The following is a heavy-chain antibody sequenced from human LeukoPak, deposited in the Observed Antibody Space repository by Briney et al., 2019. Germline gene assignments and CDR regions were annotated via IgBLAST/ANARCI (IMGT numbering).Heavy chain of an antibody. CDR2: ISGTCGAT. V-gene: IGHV3-23*01. CDR3: VKDPRDTYGTNWFVS. CDR1: GFRFGNYA. D-gene: IGHD2-21*01. J-gene: IGHJ5*01. Sequence: PGGSLRLFCVASGFRFGNYAMSWVRQAPGKGLQWVSQISGTCGATWYAGFARDRFTISRDNSKKTLYLQMSGLRVEDTSMYYCVKDPRDTYGTNWFVSWGQGTLLIVSS.